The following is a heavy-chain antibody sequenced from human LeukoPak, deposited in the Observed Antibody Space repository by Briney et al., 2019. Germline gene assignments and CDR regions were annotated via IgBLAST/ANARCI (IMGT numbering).Heavy chain of an antibody. CDR3: AKVGSGWYGVDY. D-gene: IGHD6-19*01. CDR2: IRYDGTNK. Sequence: SGGSLRLSCEVSGSIFSGYGIHWVRQAPGKGLEWVAFIRYDGTNKYYADSVKGRFTISRDNSNNTLYLQMNSLRVEDTAVYYCAKVGSGWYGVDYWGQGTLVTVSS. J-gene: IGHJ4*02. CDR1: GSIFSGYG. V-gene: IGHV3-30*02.